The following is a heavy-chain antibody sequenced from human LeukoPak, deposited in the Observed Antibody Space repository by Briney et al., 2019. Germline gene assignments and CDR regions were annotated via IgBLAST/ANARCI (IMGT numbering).Heavy chain of an antibody. CDR1: GGSISSYY. CDR2: IYYSGST. Sequence: SSETLSLTCTVSGGSISSYYWSWIRQPPEKGLEWIGYIYYSGSTNYNPSLKSRVTISVDTSKNQFSLKLSSVTAADTAVYYCARQHYDFWSGYIHYFDYWGQGTLVTVSS. CDR3: ARQHYDFWSGYIHYFDY. V-gene: IGHV4-59*01. J-gene: IGHJ4*02. D-gene: IGHD3-3*01.